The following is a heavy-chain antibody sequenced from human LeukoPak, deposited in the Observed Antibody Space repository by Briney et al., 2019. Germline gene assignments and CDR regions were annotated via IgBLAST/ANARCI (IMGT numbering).Heavy chain of an antibody. J-gene: IGHJ4*02. D-gene: IGHD4-17*01. CDR3: ARDLGMTDGDYVSYFDY. CDR2: ISSSGSII. Sequence: GGSLRLSCVASGITFSSYPMNWVRQAPGKGLEWVSYISSSGSIIYYADSVKGRFTISRDNAKNSLYLQMNSLRAEDTAVYYCARDLGMTDGDYVSYFDYWGQGTLVTVSS. CDR1: GITFSSYP. V-gene: IGHV3-48*04.